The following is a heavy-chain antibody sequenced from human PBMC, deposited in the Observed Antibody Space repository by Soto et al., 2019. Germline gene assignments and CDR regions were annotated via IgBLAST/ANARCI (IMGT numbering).Heavy chain of an antibody. CDR2: ISYDGSNK. J-gene: IGHJ4*02. CDR1: GFTFSSYA. V-gene: IGHV3-30-3*01. D-gene: IGHD2-2*01. CDR3: ASVKCSSTSCYVFASHFDY. Sequence: QVQLVESGGGVVQPGRSLRLSCAASGFTFSSYAMHWVRQAPGKGLEWVAVISYDGSNKYYADSVKGRFTISRDNSKNTLYLQMNSLRAEDTAVYYCASVKCSSTSCYVFASHFDYWGQGTLVTVSS.